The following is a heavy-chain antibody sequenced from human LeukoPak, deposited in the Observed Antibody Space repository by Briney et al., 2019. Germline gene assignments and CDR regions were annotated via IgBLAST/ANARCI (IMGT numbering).Heavy chain of an antibody. D-gene: IGHD6-13*01. CDR1: GFTVSDNY. J-gene: IGHJ4*02. CDR3: ASETTAAGSRHFDY. CDR2: IYSDGAT. V-gene: IGHV3-66*01. Sequence: GESLRLSCAASGFTVSDNYMTWVRQAPGKGLEWISVIYSDGATYYGDSVKGRFIISRDDSKNTLILEMNSLTAEDTAAYYCASETTAAGSRHFDYWGQGILVTVSS.